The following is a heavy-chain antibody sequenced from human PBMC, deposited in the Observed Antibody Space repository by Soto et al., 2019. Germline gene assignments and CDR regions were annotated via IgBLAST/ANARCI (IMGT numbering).Heavy chain of an antibody. CDR2: IYYSGSA. J-gene: IGHJ6*02. CDR3: ARGVGFGYYYYHMDL. V-gene: IGHV4-59*01. CDR1: GGSISSYY. Sequence: PSETLSLTCTFSGGSISSYYWSWIRQPPGKGLEWIGYIYYSGSADYNPSLGSRVTISIDTSKNQFSLKLTSVTAADTAVYYCARGVGFGYYYYHMDLWGQGTTVTVSS. D-gene: IGHD3-10*01.